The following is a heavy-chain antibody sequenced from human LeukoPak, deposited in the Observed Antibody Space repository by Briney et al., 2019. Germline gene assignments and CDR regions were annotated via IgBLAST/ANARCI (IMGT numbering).Heavy chain of an antibody. CDR2: ISGSGGST. J-gene: IGHJ4*02. CDR3: AKSMTGGSYYYFDY. V-gene: IGHV3-23*01. D-gene: IGHD1-26*01. CDR1: GFTLSSYA. Sequence: GGSLRLSCAASGFTLSSYAMSWVRQAPGKGLEWVSAISGSGGSTYYADSVKGRFTISRDNSKNTLYLQMNSLRAKDTAVYYCAKSMTGGSYYYFDYWGQGTLVTVSS.